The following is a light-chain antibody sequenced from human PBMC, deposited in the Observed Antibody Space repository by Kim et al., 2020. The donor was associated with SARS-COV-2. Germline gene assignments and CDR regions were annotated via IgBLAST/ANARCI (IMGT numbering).Light chain of an antibody. CDR3: QQYNSYPVT. Sequence: DIQMPQSPSSLSASVGDRGTITCRASQTTSSWLAWYQQKPGKAPKLLIYKASSLGSGVPSRFSGSGSGTEFTLTISSLQPDDFATYYCQQYNSYPVTFGQGTKLEI. V-gene: IGKV1-5*03. CDR1: QTTSSW. CDR2: KAS. J-gene: IGKJ2*01.